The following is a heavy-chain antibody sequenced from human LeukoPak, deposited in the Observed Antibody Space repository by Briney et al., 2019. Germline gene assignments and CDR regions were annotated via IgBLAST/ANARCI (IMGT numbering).Heavy chain of an antibody. CDR1: GFTFSSYV. J-gene: IGHJ4*02. CDR2: ISGSGGTT. CDR3: AKDSSTTVTTKGGPRRSFDY. Sequence: GGSLRLSCAASGFTFSSYVMSWVRQAPGKGLDWVSVISGSGGTTYYADSVKSRFTISRDNSKNTLYLQMNSLRAEDTAIYYCAKDSSTTVTTKGGPRRSFDYWGLGTLVTVSS. V-gene: IGHV3-23*01. D-gene: IGHD4-17*01.